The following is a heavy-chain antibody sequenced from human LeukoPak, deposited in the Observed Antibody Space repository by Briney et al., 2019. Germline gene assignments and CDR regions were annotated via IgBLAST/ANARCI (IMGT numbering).Heavy chain of an antibody. J-gene: IGHJ5*02. D-gene: IGHD6-13*01. Sequence: QSGGSLRLSCAASRFTFSSYGMSWVRQAPGKGLEWVSTISGTGANTYYADSVKGRFTISRDSFKSTLYLQMNSLRVEDAAVYYCAKRRYDTSSLDWFDPWGQGTLVTVSS. CDR3: AKRRYDTSSLDWFDP. V-gene: IGHV3-23*01. CDR2: ISGTGANT. CDR1: RFTFSSYG.